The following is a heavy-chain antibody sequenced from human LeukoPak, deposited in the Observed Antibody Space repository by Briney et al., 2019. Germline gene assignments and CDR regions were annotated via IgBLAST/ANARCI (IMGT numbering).Heavy chain of an antibody. Sequence: PGGSPRLSCAASGFTFSSYGMHWVRQAPGKGLEWVAVISYDGSNKYYADSVKGRFTISRDNSKNTLYLQMNSLRAEDTAVYYCAKGERDDFWSGYYLNYWGQGTLVTVSS. V-gene: IGHV3-30*18. CDR1: GFTFSSYG. CDR2: ISYDGSNK. D-gene: IGHD3-3*01. J-gene: IGHJ4*02. CDR3: AKGERDDFWSGYYLNY.